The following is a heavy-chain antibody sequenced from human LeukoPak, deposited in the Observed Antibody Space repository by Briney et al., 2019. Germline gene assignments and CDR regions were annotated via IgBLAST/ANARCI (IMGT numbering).Heavy chain of an antibody. J-gene: IGHJ4*02. CDR3: AKMSGDCSSTTCSSFDY. CDR1: GFTFSNYA. Sequence: GGSLRLSCAASGFTFSNYAMSWVRPAPGKGLEWVSGISGSGDRTYYADSVKGRFTISRDNSKNTLYLQMISLRAEDTAVYYCAKMSGDCSSTTCSSFDYWGQGTLVTVSS. CDR2: ISGSGDRT. V-gene: IGHV3-23*01. D-gene: IGHD2-2*01.